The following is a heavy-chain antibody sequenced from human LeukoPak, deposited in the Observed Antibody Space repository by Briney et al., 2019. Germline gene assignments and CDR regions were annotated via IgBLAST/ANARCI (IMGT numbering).Heavy chain of an antibody. CDR1: GYAFTSYG. J-gene: IGHJ5*02. Sequence: ASVKVSCKASGYAFTSYGISWVRQAPGQGLEWMGWISAYNSNTNYAQKLQGRVTMTTDTSTSTAYMELRSLRSDDTAVYYCARDSESGSYYGAWFDPWGQGTLVTVSS. V-gene: IGHV1-18*01. D-gene: IGHD1-26*01. CDR2: ISAYNSNT. CDR3: ARDSESGSYYGAWFDP.